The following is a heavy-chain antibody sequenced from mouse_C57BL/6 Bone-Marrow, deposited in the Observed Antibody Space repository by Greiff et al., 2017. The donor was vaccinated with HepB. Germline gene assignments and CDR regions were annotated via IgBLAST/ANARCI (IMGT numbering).Heavy chain of an antibody. CDR3: ARDPLSGY. Sequence: EVKVVESGGGLVKPGGSLKLSCAASGFTFSSYAMSWVRQTPEKRLEWVATISDGGSYTYYPDNVKGRFTISRDNAKNNLYLQMSHLKSEDTAMYYCARDPLSGYWGQGTTLTVSS. J-gene: IGHJ2*01. CDR2: ISDGGSYT. CDR1: GFTFSSYA. V-gene: IGHV5-4*01. D-gene: IGHD6-5*01.